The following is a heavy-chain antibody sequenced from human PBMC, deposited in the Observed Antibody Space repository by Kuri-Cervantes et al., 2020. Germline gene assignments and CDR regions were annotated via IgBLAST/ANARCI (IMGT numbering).Heavy chain of an antibody. D-gene: IGHD3-3*01. Sequence: GESLKISCAASGFTFSSYAMSWVRQAPGKGLEWVGRIKSKTDGGTTDYAAPVKGRFTISRDDSKNTLYLQMNSLKTEDTAVYYCTTFLGFWSGFGYWGQGTLVTVSS. CDR3: TTFLGFWSGFGY. J-gene: IGHJ4*02. V-gene: IGHV3-15*01. CDR1: GFTFSSYA. CDR2: IKSKTDGGTT.